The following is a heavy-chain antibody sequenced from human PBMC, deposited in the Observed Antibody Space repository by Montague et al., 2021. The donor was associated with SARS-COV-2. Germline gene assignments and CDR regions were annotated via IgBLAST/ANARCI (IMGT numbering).Heavy chain of an antibody. J-gene: IGHJ5*02. CDR1: GGSVYSNADHLNSDY. V-gene: IGHV4-39*01. CDR3: TGQRWRGRFDP. Sequence: SETLSLTCDVSGGSVYSNADHLNSDYWAWVRQSPGRGLEWIGSVHCRGXTWQNPSFRGRLTMSVDTSKNSVSLRLTSVTAADTAMYYCTGQRWRGRFDPWGLGTLVIVSS. D-gene: IGHD2-15*01. CDR2: VHCRGXT.